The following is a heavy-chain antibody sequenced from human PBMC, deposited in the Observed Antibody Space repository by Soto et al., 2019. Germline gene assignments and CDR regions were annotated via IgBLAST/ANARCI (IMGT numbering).Heavy chain of an antibody. J-gene: IGHJ6*02. CDR2: IYYSGST. V-gene: IGHV4-59*01. Sequence: SETLSLTCTVSGGPISSYYWSWIRQPPGKGLEWIGYIYYSGSTNYNPSLKSRVTISVDTSKNQFSLKLSSVTAADTAVYYCARGGSGNYYLTMDVWGQGTTVTVSS. CDR3: ARGGSGNYYLTMDV. CDR1: GGPISSYY. D-gene: IGHD3-10*01.